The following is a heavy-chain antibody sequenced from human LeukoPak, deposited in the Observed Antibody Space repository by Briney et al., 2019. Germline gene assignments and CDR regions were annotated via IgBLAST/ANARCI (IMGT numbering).Heavy chain of an antibody. CDR3: ARHAGYCSSTSCHDNWFDP. D-gene: IGHD2-2*03. CDR2: IYYSGST. J-gene: IGHJ5*02. CDR1: GGSISSYY. Sequence: SETLSLTCTVSGGSISSYYWSWIRQPPGKGLEWIGYIYYSGSTNYNPSLKSRVTISVDTSKNQFSLKLSSVTAADTAVYYCARHAGYCSSTSCHDNWFDPWGQGTLVTVSS. V-gene: IGHV4-59*08.